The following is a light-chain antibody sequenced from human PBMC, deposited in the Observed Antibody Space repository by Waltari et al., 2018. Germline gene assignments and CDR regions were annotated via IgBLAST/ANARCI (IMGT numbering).Light chain of an antibody. CDR1: QSVLPSFKNKNF. CDR2: WAS. J-gene: IGKJ2*01. CDR3: HQYYGAPFT. V-gene: IGKV4-1*01. Sequence: EIVMTLSTHSLAVSLGERATINCPSSQSVLPSFKNKNFLAWYQQKPGQPPKPLIYWASTREAWVPHRFIGSASVTDFTLTISSLQAEDVAVYYCHQYYGAPFTFGQGTKLEIK.